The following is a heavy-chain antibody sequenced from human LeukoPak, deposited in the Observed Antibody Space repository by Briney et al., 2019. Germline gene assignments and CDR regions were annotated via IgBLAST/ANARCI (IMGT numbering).Heavy chain of an antibody. CDR2: IVVGSGNT. V-gene: IGHV1-58*02. J-gene: IGHJ4*02. D-gene: IGHD3-9*01. CDR1: GFTCTSSA. Sequence: SVKVSCKASGFTCTSSAMQWVRQARGQRLEWIGWIVVGSGNTNYAQKFQERVTITRDMSTSTAYMELSSLRFEDTAVYYCARELVPNYDILTGYYIDYWGQGTLVTVSS. CDR3: ARELVPNYDILTGYYIDY.